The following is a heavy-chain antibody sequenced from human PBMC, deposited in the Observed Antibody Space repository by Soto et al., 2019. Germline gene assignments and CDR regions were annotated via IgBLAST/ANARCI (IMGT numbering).Heavy chain of an antibody. CDR2: ISSSGSTI. V-gene: IGHV3-11*01. CDR1: GFTFSDYY. CDR3: AREASNYYPTDY. Sequence: QVQLVESGGGLVKPGGSLRLSCAASGFTFSDYYMSWIRQAPGKGLEWVSYISSSGSTIYYAESAKGRFTISRDNAKKSLYLQMNSLRAEDTGVYYCAREASNYYPTDYWGQGTLVTVSS. D-gene: IGHD4-4*01. J-gene: IGHJ4*02.